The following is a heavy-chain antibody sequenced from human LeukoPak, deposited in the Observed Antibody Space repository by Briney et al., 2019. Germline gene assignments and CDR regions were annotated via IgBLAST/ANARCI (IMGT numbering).Heavy chain of an antibody. Sequence: SETLSLTCTVSGGSISSGGYYWSWIRQHPGKGLEWIGYIYYSGSTYYNPSLKSRVTISVDTSKNQFSLKLSSVTAADTAVYYCARSPNTMVRVVRGGWFDPWGQGTLVTVSS. CDR3: ARSPNTMVRVVRGGWFDP. CDR1: GGSISSGGYY. J-gene: IGHJ5*02. D-gene: IGHD3-10*01. V-gene: IGHV4-31*03. CDR2: IYYSGST.